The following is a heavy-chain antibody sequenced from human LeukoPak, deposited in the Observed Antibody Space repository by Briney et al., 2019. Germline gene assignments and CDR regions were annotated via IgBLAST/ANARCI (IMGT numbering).Heavy chain of an antibody. CDR2: IYYSGST. CDR1: GGSISSSRYY. CDR3: ARHNWGSVFDY. Sequence: SETLSLTCTVSGGSISSSRYYWGWIRQPPGKGLEWIGSIYYSGSTYYNPSLKSRVTISVDTSKNQFSLNLSSVTAADTAVYYCARHNWGSVFDYWGQGNLVTVSS. J-gene: IGHJ4*02. V-gene: IGHV4-39*01. D-gene: IGHD7-27*01.